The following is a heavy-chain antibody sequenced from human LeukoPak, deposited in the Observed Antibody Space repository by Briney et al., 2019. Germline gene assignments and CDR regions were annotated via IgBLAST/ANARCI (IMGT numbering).Heavy chain of an antibody. CDR2: IKTKSEGGTT. D-gene: IGHD3-10*01. J-gene: IGHJ6*03. CDR1: GFTFSNAG. Sequence: GGSLRLSCTASGFTFSNAGMNWVRQAPGKGLEWVGRIKTKSEGGTTDYAAPAKGRFTSARGDSKNALFLQMDSLKSDDTAMYYCTTEFKELGSFFYFYYMDVWGTGTTVTISS. V-gene: IGHV3-15*01. CDR3: TTEFKELGSFFYFYYMDV.